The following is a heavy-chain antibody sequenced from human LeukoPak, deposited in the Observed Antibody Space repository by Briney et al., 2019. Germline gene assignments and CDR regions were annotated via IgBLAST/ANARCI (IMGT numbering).Heavy chain of an antibody. V-gene: IGHV1-69*04. CDR1: GGTFPNYD. Sequence: WASVKVSCKASGGTFPNYDISWVRQAPGQGLEWMGRFVPSVDVANYSPKFRGRVTITADKSTTTVFMELSSLRSEDTAVYYCATLCSGGFCYVDYWGQGILVTVSS. CDR3: ATLCSGGFCYVDY. D-gene: IGHD2-15*01. CDR2: FVPSVDVA. J-gene: IGHJ4*02.